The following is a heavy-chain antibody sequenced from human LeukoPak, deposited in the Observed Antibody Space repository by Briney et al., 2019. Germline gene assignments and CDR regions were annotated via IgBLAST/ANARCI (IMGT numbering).Heavy chain of an antibody. J-gene: IGHJ3*02. Sequence: SETLSLTCTVSGGSISSYYWSWIRQPPGKGLEWIGYIYYSGSTNYNPSLKSRVTISVDTSKNQFSLKLSSVTAADTAVYYCARRVDDISTGYGAFDIWGQGTMVTVSS. CDR2: IYYSGST. CDR1: GGSISSYY. V-gene: IGHV4-59*08. D-gene: IGHD3-9*01. CDR3: ARRVDDISTGYGAFDI.